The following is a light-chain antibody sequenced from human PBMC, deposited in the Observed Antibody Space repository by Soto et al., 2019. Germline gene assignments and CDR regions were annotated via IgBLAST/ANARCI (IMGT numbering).Light chain of an antibody. Sequence: EIVLAQYPGTLSLSPGGRATRCCRGSQSVSNNYLAWYQQRPGQPPSLLIYGASNSATGIPDRFSGSGSGTDFTLTISRLAPEDFAVYYCQQYGSSGTFGQGTKVDIK. J-gene: IGKJ1*01. CDR3: QQYGSSGT. CDR2: GAS. CDR1: QSVSNNY. V-gene: IGKV3-20*01.